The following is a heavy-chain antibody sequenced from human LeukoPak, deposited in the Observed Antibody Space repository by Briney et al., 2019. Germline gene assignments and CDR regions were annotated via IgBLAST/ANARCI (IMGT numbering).Heavy chain of an antibody. V-gene: IGHV1-2*02. J-gene: IGHJ5*02. Sequence: GASVKVSCKASGYTFTGYYMHWVRQAPGQGLEWMGWINPNSGGTNYAQKFQGRVTMTRDTSISTAYMELSRLRSDDTAVYYCAREREDSSSGGWFDPWGQGTLVTVSS. CDR1: GYTFTGYY. D-gene: IGHD6-13*01. CDR2: INPNSGGT. CDR3: AREREDSSSGGWFDP.